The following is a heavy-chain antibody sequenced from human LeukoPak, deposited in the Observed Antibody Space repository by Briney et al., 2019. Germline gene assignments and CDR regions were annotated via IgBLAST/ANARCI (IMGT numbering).Heavy chain of an antibody. V-gene: IGHV1-46*01. CDR2: INPSGGST. CDR1: GGTFSSYA. CDR3: ARELGVTAKNNWFDP. J-gene: IGHJ5*02. Sequence: ASVKVSCKASGGTFSSYAISWVRQAPGQGLEWMGIINPSGGSTSYAQKFQGRVTMTRDTSTSTVYMELSSLRSEDTAVYYCARELGVTAKNNWFDPWGQGTLVTVSS. D-gene: IGHD2-21*02.